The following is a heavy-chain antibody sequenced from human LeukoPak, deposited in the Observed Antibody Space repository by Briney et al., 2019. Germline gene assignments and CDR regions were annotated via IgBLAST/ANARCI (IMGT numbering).Heavy chain of an antibody. V-gene: IGHV1-69*05. D-gene: IGHD3-9*01. CDR2: VIPIFGTA. Sequence: SVKVSCKASGGTFSSYAISWVRQAPGQGLEWMGRVIPIFGTANYAQKFQGRVTITTDESTSTAYMELSSLRSEDTAVYYCARDYDILTGPNPKYYYYYMDVWGKGTTVTVSS. CDR3: ARDYDILTGPNPKYYYYYMDV. CDR1: GGTFSSYA. J-gene: IGHJ6*03.